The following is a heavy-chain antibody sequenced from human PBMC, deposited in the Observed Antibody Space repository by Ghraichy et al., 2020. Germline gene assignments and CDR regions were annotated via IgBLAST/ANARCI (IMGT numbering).Heavy chain of an antibody. V-gene: IGHV4-59*01. J-gene: IGHJ5*02. CDR3: ARDVSRIDP. Sequence: GSLSLTCNVSGTSIKSFSWTWIRQSPGKGLEWIGYIKDGGRSTYNPSLKGRVTMSMDTPKNQFSMTLTSVTAADTALYFCARDVSRIDPWGQGTLVTVSS. CDR2: IKDGGRS. D-gene: IGHD2/OR15-2a*01. CDR1: GTSIKSFS.